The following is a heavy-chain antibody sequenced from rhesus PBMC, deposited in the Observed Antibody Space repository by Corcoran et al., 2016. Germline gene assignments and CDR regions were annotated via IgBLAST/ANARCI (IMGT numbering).Heavy chain of an antibody. CDR1: GFTFSDYY. CDR2: IKHTANGGTE. Sequence: EVRLVESGGGLVQPGGSLRLSCAASGFTFSDYYMSWVRHAPGKGAEGVGFIKHTANGGTEQSAASVKGRFTISIDDSKSIAILQMNSLKTEDTAVYYCARALGGWSLDYWGQGVLVTVSS. CDR3: ARALGGWSLDY. J-gene: IGHJ4*01. D-gene: IGHD6S26*01. V-gene: IGHV3-116*02.